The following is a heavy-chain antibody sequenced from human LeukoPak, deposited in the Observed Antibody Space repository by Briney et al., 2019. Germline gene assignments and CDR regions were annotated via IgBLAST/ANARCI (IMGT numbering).Heavy chain of an antibody. D-gene: IGHD2-21*02. Sequence: PGGSLRLSCAAPGFTFSSYGMHWVRQAPGKGLEWVAFIRFDGSNKYYADSVKGRFTISRDNSKNTLYLQMNGLRAEDTAVYYCAKGNCGGDCYTYYYFYMDVWGKGTTVTVSS. V-gene: IGHV3-30*02. CDR2: IRFDGSNK. CDR1: GFTFSSYG. J-gene: IGHJ6*03. CDR3: AKGNCGGDCYTYYYFYMDV.